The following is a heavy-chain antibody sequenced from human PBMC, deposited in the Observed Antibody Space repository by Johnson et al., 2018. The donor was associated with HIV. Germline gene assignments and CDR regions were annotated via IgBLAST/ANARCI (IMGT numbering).Heavy chain of an antibody. CDR2: IKSKTDGGTT. Sequence: EVQLVESGGGLVKPGGSLRLSCAASGFTFSNAWMSWVRQAPGKGLEWVGRIKSKTDGGTTDYAAPVKGRFTISRDDSKNTLYLQMNSLKTEDTAVYYCTTPLVVARRPLAFDIWGQGTMVTVSS. D-gene: IGHD2-15*01. CDR1: GFTFSNAW. V-gene: IGHV3-15*01. CDR3: TTPLVVARRPLAFDI. J-gene: IGHJ3*02.